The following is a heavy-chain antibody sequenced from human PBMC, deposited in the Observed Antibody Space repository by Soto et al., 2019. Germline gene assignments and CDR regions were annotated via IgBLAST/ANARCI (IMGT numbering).Heavy chain of an antibody. J-gene: IGHJ4*02. Sequence: QVQLQQWGAGLLKPSETLSLTCAVSGGSFSGYYWTWLRQPPGTGLEWIGEINHSGSTNYNPSLKSRVTISVDTSKNQFSLKLTSVTAADTAVYDCARDKSTGLFDYWGQGTLVTVSS. D-gene: IGHD2-8*02. CDR2: INHSGST. CDR3: ARDKSTGLFDY. CDR1: GGSFSGYY. V-gene: IGHV4-34*01.